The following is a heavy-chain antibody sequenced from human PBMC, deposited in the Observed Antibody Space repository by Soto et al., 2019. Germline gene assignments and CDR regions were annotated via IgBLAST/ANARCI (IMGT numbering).Heavy chain of an antibody. D-gene: IGHD2-8*01. J-gene: IGHJ6*03. CDR3: AKAGCTNGVCYSYYYYYMDV. CDR1: GFPLSSYA. CDR2: ISGSGGST. Sequence: PGGSLTLSCAASGFPLSSYAMSWVRQAPGKGLEWVSAISGSGGSTYYADSVKGRFTISRDNSKNTLYLQMNSLRAEDTAVYYCAKAGCTNGVCYSYYYYYMDVWGKGTTVTVSS. V-gene: IGHV3-23*01.